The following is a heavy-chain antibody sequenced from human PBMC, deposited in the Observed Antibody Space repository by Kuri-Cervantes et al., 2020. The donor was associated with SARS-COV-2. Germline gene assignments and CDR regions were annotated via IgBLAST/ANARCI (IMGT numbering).Heavy chain of an antibody. V-gene: IGHV1-69*11. CDR1: GVTFSIFD. CDR3: AREGGRYNWNFRVFG. D-gene: IGHD1-7*01. J-gene: IGHJ4*02. Sequence: SVKVSCKASGVTFSIFDMSWVRLAPGQGPEWMGRIIGMTGTVHYAQNFKDRATITADASTSTAYMELSSLRSEDTAVCYCAREGGRYNWNFRVFGWGQGTVVTVSS. CDR2: IIGMTGTV.